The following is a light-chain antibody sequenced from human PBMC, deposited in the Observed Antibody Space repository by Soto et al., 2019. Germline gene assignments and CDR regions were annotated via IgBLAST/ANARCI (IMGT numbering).Light chain of an antibody. CDR1: SSDVGDYNY. Sequence: QSALTQPASVSGSPGQSITISCTGTSSDVGDYNYVSWYQQHPGKAPKLMIYDVSNRPSGVSNRFSGSKSGSTASLTISGPRGEEGAYYYCTYNTSATTRVFGTGTKPTAL. V-gene: IGLV2-14*01. CDR2: DVS. CDR3: TYNTSATTRV. J-gene: IGLJ1*01.